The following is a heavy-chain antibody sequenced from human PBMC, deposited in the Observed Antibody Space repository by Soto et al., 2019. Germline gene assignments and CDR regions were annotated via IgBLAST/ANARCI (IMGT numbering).Heavy chain of an antibody. CDR2: IIPIFGTA. V-gene: IGHV1-69*13. J-gene: IGHJ6*02. CDR3: ARDPRRITMVRGVDYYGMDV. CDR1: GGTFSSYA. D-gene: IGHD3-10*01. Sequence: SVKVSCKASGGTFSSYAISWVRQAPGQGLEWMGGIIPIFGTANYAQKFQGRVTITADESTSTAYMELSSLRSEDTAVYYCARDPRRITMVRGVDYYGMDVWGQGTTVTVSS.